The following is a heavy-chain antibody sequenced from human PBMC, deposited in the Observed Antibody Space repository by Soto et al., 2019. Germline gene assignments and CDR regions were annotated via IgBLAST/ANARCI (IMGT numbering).Heavy chain of an antibody. V-gene: IGHV6-1*01. CDR2: TSYRSKWDH. D-gene: IGHD3-3*01. Sequence: PSQTLSLTCAISGDSVSSKSAAWNWIRQSPSRGLEWLGRTSYRSKWDHYYAVSVKSRININADTSKNQFALQLNSVTPEDTAVYYCARGGGNGMDVWGQGTTVTVSS. J-gene: IGHJ6*02. CDR1: GDSVSSKSAA. CDR3: ARGGGNGMDV.